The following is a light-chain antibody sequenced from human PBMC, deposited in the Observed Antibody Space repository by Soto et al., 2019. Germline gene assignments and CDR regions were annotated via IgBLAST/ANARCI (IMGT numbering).Light chain of an antibody. CDR2: DAS. J-gene: IGKJ1*01. Sequence: EIVITQSPATLSVSPGESATLSCRASQSVSSNLAWHQQKPGQAPRLLMYDASTRATGISARFSGSGSGTEFTITISNLQPDDCATYYCQQYENYWTFGQGTKVDIK. CDR1: QSVSSN. V-gene: IGKV3-15*01. CDR3: QQYENYWT.